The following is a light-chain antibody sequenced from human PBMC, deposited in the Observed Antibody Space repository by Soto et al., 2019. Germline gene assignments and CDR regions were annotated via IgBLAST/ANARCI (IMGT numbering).Light chain of an antibody. CDR3: QQYGSSPLYS. CDR1: QSVSSTY. CDR2: GAS. Sequence: EIVLTQSPGTLSLSPGEGATLSCRASQSVSSTYLNWYQHKPGQAPRLLVYGASNRATGIPDRFSGSESGTDWTLTISSLEPEDFAMYYWQQYGSSPLYSFGPGTKLEIK. V-gene: IGKV3-20*01. J-gene: IGKJ2*03.